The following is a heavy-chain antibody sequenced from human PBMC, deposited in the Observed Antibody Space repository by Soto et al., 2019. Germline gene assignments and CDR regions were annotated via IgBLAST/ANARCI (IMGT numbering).Heavy chain of an antibody. Sequence: SETLSLTCTVSGGSFNTYYWTWIRQPPGKGLEWIGYIYYSGSTNYSPSLRSRVTISVDTSKTQFSLKLSSVAAADTAVYYCVRASYPYRGYYYMEVSGKGSSVTVSS. CDR1: GGSFNTYY. V-gene: IGHV4-59*01. D-gene: IGHD2-2*01. CDR2: IYYSGST. CDR3: VRASYPYRGYYYMEV. J-gene: IGHJ6*03.